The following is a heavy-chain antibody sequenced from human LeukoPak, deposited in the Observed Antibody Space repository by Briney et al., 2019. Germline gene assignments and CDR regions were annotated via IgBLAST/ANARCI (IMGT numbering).Heavy chain of an antibody. CDR2: IYWNDDK. V-gene: IGHV2-5*01. D-gene: IGHD5-18*01. J-gene: IGHJ5*02. CDR3: AHRRKQLWLNWFDP. Sequence: ESGPTLVKPTQTLTLTCTFSGFSLSTSGVGVGWIRQPPGKALEWLALIYWNDDKRYSPSLKSRLTITKDTSKNQVVLTMTNMDPVDTATYYCAHRRKQLWLNWFDPWGQGTLVTVSS. CDR1: GFSLSTSGVG.